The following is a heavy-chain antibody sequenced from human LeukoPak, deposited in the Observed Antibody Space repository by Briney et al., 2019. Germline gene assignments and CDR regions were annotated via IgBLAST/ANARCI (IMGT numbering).Heavy chain of an antibody. D-gene: IGHD5-12*01. CDR2: IYYSGST. V-gene: IGHV4-59*08. Sequence: SETLSLTCTVSGGSISGYYWSWIRQPPGKGLEWIGYIYYSGSTNYNPSLKSRVTISVDASKNQFSLKLRSVTAADTAVYRCARLEGYSGYAVDYWGQGSLVTVSS. CDR3: ARLEGYSGYAVDY. J-gene: IGHJ4*02. CDR1: GGSISGYY.